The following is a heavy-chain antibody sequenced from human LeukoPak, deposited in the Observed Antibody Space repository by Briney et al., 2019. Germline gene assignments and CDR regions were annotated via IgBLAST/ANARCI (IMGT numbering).Heavy chain of an antibody. CDR2: ISSSSSYI. J-gene: IGHJ4*02. CDR1: GFTFSSYS. Sequence: GGSLRLSCAASGFTFSSYSMNWVRQAPGKGLECVSSISSSSSYIYYADSVKGRFTISRDNAKNSLYLQMKSLRAEDTAVYYCASSSGWYRSYFDYWGQGTLVTVSS. V-gene: IGHV3-21*01. D-gene: IGHD6-19*01. CDR3: ASSSGWYRSYFDY.